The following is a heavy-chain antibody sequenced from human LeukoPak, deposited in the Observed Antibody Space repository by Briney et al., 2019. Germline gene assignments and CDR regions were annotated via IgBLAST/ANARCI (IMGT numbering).Heavy chain of an antibody. CDR3: ATGAPSGGGYFDY. D-gene: IGHD2-15*01. CDR1: GFTSSNVW. J-gene: IGHJ4*02. V-gene: IGHV3-15*01. Sequence: GGSLRLSCGASGFTSSNVWMSWVRQAPGKGLEWVGRIKSKKDGETIDYAAPAKGRFSISRDDSINTLYLQMNSLKTEDTAVYYCATGAPSGGGYFDYWGQGTLVTVSS. CDR2: IKSKKDGETI.